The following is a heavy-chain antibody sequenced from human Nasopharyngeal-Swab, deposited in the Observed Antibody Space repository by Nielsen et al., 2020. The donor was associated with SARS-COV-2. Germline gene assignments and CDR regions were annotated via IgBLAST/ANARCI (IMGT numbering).Heavy chain of an antibody. CDR3: ASSYYDFWSGYYYHGAFDI. V-gene: IGHV3-30*04. D-gene: IGHD3-3*01. Sequence: WIRQPPGKGLEWVAVISYGGSNKYYADSVKGRFTISRDNSKNTLYLQMNSLRAEDTAVYYCASSYYDFWSGYYYHGAFDIWGQGTMVTVSS. J-gene: IGHJ3*02. CDR2: ISYGGSNK.